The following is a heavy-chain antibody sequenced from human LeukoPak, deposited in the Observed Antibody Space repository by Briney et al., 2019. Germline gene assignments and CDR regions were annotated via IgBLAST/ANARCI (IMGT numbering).Heavy chain of an antibody. CDR1: GYTFTSYA. CDR2: INTNTGNP. CDR3: ARDWNVLRYFDWLFPDAFDI. J-gene: IGHJ3*02. V-gene: IGHV7-4-1*02. Sequence: GASVKVSCKASGYTFTSYAMNWVRQAPGQGLEWMGWINTNTGNPTYAQGFTGRFVFSLDTSVSTAYLQISSLKAEDTAVYYCARDWNVLRYFDWLFPDAFDIWGQGTMVTVSS. D-gene: IGHD3-9*01.